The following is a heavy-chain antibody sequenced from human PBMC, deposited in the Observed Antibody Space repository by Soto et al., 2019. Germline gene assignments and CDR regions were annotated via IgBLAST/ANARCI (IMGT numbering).Heavy chain of an antibody. J-gene: IGHJ5*02. CDR2: INPSGGST. Sequence: GASVKVSCKASGYTFTSYYMHRVRQAPGQGLEWMGIINPSGGSTSYAQKFQGRVTMTRDTSTSTVYMELSSLRSEDTAVYYCARDRRRYSSSWYFGTGPWGQGTLVTSPQ. D-gene: IGHD6-13*01. V-gene: IGHV1-46*03. CDR3: ARDRRRYSSSWYFGTGP. CDR1: GYTFTSYY.